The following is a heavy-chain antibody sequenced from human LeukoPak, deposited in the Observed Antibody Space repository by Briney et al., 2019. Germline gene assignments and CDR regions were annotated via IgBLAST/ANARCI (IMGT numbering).Heavy chain of an antibody. CDR3: ARGVRRETSEFDS. V-gene: IGHV1-69*13. CDR1: GATFSATA. CDR2: IIPCWGTT. Sequence: SVKVPCKASGATFSATAISWVRQAPGQGLEWMGGIIPCWGTTNYAEQFHGRVTITADASTTAAYMELSSLTFEDTAVYYCARGVRRETSEFDSWGQGTLVIVSS. D-gene: IGHD3-10*02. J-gene: IGHJ4*02.